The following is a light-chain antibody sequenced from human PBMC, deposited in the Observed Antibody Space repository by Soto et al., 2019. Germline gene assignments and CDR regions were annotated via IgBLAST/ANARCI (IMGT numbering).Light chain of an antibody. CDR1: SSNIGGNS. CDR3: AAWDDTLDAQV. J-gene: IGLJ3*02. Sequence: QSVMTQPPSVSAAPGQKVTISCSGSSSNIGGNSVSWYQQLPGTAPKLLIQRNNERPSGVPDRFSGSKSGTSVSLAISGLRSDDEATYYCAAWDDTLDAQVFGGGTKLTVL. CDR2: RNN. V-gene: IGLV1-47*01.